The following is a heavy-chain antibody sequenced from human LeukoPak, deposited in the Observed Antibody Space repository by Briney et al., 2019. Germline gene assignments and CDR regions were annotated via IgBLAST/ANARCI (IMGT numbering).Heavy chain of an antibody. Sequence: GGSLRHSCAASGFPLSSYAMGWVRQAPGKGLEWVSAFSGSGGRTYDADAVKGRFPISRDDSKNMLYVDMNSLRAGHTAVYDCAKDSSGWYGSSWFDPWGQGTLVTVSS. V-gene: IGHV3-23*01. CDR2: FSGSGGRT. D-gene: IGHD6-19*01. CDR1: GFPLSSYA. CDR3: AKDSSGWYGSSWFDP. J-gene: IGHJ5*02.